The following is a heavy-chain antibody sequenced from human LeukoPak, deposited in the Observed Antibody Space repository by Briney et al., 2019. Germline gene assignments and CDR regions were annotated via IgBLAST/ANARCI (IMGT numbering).Heavy chain of an antibody. CDR3: ASTIFGGFDP. Sequence: GGSLRLSCAASGFTFDDYGMNWVRQAPGKGLECVSGINWNGGSTGYADSVKGRFTIPRDNAKNSLYLQMNSLRAEDTALYYCASTIFGGFDPWGQGTLVTVSS. V-gene: IGHV3-20*04. CDR2: INWNGGST. D-gene: IGHD3-3*01. CDR1: GFTFDDYG. J-gene: IGHJ5*02.